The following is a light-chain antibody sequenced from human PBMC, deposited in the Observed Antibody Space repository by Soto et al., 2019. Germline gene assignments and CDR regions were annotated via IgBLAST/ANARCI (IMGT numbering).Light chain of an antibody. CDR2: DAT. J-gene: IGKJ1*01. CDR3: QLDNNYPWT. CDR1: QNVNSW. V-gene: IGKV1-5*01. Sequence: DIPMTQSPSTLSASVRDRVTITCRASQNVNSWLAWYQQKPGQAPKFLIYDATILEAGVPSSFRGCLTVTEFTLTISSRQPDYFATYYCQLDNNYPWTFGQGTHVEVK.